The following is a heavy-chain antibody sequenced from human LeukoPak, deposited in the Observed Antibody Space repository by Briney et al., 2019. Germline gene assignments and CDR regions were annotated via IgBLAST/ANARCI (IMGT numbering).Heavy chain of an antibody. CDR1: GFTFSSYG. J-gene: IGHJ4*02. CDR2: IWYDGSNK. D-gene: IGHD2-8*01. CDR3: ARDSVRYCTNGVYTPFDY. V-gene: IGHV3-33*01. Sequence: GRSLRLSCAASGFTFSSYGMHWVRQAPGKGLEWVAVIWYDGSNKYYADSVKGRFTISRDNSKNTLYLQMNSLRAEDTAVYYCARDSVRYCTNGVYTPFDYWGQGTLVTVSS.